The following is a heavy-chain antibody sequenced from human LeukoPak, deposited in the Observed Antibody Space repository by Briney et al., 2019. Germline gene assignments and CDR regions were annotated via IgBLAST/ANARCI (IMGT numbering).Heavy chain of an antibody. CDR3: AKLVTADAFDI. V-gene: IGHV3-30*18. J-gene: IGHJ3*02. CDR1: GFTFSSYG. D-gene: IGHD2-21*02. CDR2: ISYDGSNK. Sequence: HPGGSLRLSCAASGFTFSSYGMHWVRQAPGKGLEWVAVISYDGSNKYYADSVKGRYTISRDNSKNTLYLQMNSLRAEDTAVYYCAKLVTADAFDIWGQGTMVTVSS.